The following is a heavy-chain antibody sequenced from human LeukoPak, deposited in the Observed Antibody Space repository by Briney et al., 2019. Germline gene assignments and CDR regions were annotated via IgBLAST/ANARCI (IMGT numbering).Heavy chain of an antibody. CDR2: IKPDGSQK. J-gene: IGHJ4*02. Sequence: GGSLRLSCAASGFTFSTYWMTWVRQAPGKGLEWVGNIKPDGSQKYYVDSVKGRFTISRDNAKKSLYLQMSSLRAEDTAVYYCARRNNFDYWGQGTLVTVSS. CDR3: ARRNNFDY. CDR1: GFTFSTYW. D-gene: IGHD2/OR15-2a*01. V-gene: IGHV3-7*02.